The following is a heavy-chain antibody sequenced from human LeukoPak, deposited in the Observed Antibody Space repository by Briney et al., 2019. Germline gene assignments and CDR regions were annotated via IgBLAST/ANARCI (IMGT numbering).Heavy chain of an antibody. J-gene: IGHJ4*02. D-gene: IGHD2-21*02. Sequence: SETLSLTCTVSGCSISSYYWSWIRQPAGKGLEWIGRIYTSGSTNYNPSLKSRVTISVDTSKNKFSLKLSSVTAADTAVYYCARHKVTPFDYWGQGTLVTVSS. CDR1: GCSISSYY. V-gene: IGHV4-4*07. CDR3: ARHKVTPFDY. CDR2: IYTSGST.